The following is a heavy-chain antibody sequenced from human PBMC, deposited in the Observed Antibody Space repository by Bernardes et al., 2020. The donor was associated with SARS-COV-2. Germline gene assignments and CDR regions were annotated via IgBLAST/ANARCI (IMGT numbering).Heavy chain of an antibody. CDR3: ARGWRSGSDYYDSRYNWFDP. V-gene: IGHV3-21*01. Sequence: GGSLRLSCAASGFTFSSYSMNWVRQAPGKGLEWVSSISSSSSYIYYADSVKGRFTISRDNAKNSLYLQMNSLRAEDKAVYYCARGWRSGSDYYDSRYNWFDPWGQGTLVTVSS. J-gene: IGHJ5*02. CDR1: GFTFSSYS. D-gene: IGHD3-22*01. CDR2: ISSSSSYI.